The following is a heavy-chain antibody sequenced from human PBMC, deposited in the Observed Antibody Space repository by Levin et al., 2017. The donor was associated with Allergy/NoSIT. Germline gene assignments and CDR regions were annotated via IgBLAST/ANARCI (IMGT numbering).Heavy chain of an antibody. J-gene: IGHJ3*01. V-gene: IGHV3-23*05. D-gene: IGHD3-10*01. Sequence: SGGSLRLSCAATGFNFRVYAMTWVREVPGGGLEWVSAIDNRGTTRYYSDSVRGRFSISRDNSKNTLYLEMNSLTVEDTAIYYCAKDVVLSSTDPVDVWGQGTMVTVSS. CDR3: AKDVVLSSTDPVDV. CDR1: GFNFRVYA. CDR2: IDNRGTTR.